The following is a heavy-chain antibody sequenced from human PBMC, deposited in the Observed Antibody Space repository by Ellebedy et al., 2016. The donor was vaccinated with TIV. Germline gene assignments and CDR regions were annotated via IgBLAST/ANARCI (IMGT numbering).Heavy chain of an antibody. CDR2: IRYNGDTT. D-gene: IGHD6-13*01. CDR3: ARDPAAAGLGSFG. Sequence: GESLKISXAASGFTISAFAMGWVRQAPGKGLEWVSAIRYNGDTTYYADSVKGRFTISRDSSKNTLFLQMDSLRVEDTAVYYCARDPAAAGLGSFGWGQGTLVTVSS. CDR1: GFTISAFA. J-gene: IGHJ4*02. V-gene: IGHV3-23*01.